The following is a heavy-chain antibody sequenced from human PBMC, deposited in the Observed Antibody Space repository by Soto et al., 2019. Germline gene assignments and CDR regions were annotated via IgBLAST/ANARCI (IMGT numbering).Heavy chain of an antibody. CDR1: GYTFSGYY. D-gene: IGHD3-10*01. Sequence: QVQLVQSGAEVKKPGASVKLSCKPSGYTFSGYYVPWVRQAPGQGLEWLGVFKPTGGGSTSYAPRFQGRVSVTRDTSTSTVYKELGSLIFDDTAVFFCASDYGSGVEMDVWGQGTRVTVSS. CDR2: FKPTGGGST. CDR3: ASDYGSGVEMDV. J-gene: IGHJ6*02. V-gene: IGHV1-46*01.